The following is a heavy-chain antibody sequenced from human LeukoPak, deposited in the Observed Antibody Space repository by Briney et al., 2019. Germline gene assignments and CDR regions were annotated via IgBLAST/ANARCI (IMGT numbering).Heavy chain of an antibody. Sequence: GGSLRLSCVASGFALSGYVMHWVRQAPGKGPESVSAITPDGDTTYYANSVKGRFIISRDNSKNTLYLQMGSLTSDDMAVYYCARENPRGASDNWGQGTLLTVSS. J-gene: IGHJ4*02. CDR2: ITPDGDTT. CDR3: ARENPRGASDN. D-gene: IGHD1-14*01. V-gene: IGHV3-64*01. CDR1: GFALSGYV.